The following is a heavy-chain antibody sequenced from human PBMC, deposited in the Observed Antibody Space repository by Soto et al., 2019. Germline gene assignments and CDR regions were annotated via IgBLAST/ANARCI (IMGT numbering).Heavy chain of an antibody. Sequence: GGSLRLSCAASGFTFNNHWMHWFRQVPGTGLEWVSRINSDGTRINYADSVKGRFTISRDNAKNTLYLQMNGLRAEDTAVYYCARGHYSNPLGGQGTLVTVSS. D-gene: IGHD4-4*01. CDR1: GFTFNNHW. CDR3: ARGHYSNPL. CDR2: INSDGTRI. J-gene: IGHJ4*02. V-gene: IGHV3-74*01.